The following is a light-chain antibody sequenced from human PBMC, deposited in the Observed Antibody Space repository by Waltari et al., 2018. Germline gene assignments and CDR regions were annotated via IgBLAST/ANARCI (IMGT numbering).Light chain of an antibody. CDR1: QSVLYSSNNKNY. CDR3: QQYYPPPPRT. V-gene: IGKV4-1*01. Sequence: DIVMTQSPDSLAVSLGERVTITCKSSQSVLYSSNNKNYLAWYQQKPGQPPRLLIYWASTRESGVPDRFSGSGSGTDFTLTISSLQAEDVAVYYCQQYYPPPPRTFGQGTKVEIK. CDR2: WAS. J-gene: IGKJ1*01.